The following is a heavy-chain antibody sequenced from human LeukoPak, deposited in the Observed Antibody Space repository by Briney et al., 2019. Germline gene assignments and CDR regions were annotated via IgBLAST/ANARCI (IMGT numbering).Heavy chain of an antibody. Sequence: GSLRLSCAASGFTFNSYSMNWVRQAPGKGLEWVSYISSSGSSIYYADSVKGRFTISRDNAENSLNLRMNSLRAEDTAVYYCARGDNWNSYYYYYMDVWGKGTTVTVFS. V-gene: IGHV3-48*04. CDR1: GFTFNSYS. CDR3: ARGDNWNSYYYYYMDV. D-gene: IGHD1-7*01. CDR2: ISSSGSSI. J-gene: IGHJ6*03.